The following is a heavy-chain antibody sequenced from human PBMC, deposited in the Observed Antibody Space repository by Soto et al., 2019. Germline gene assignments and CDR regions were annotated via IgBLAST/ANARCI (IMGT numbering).Heavy chain of an antibody. CDR2: ISGSDGKT. J-gene: IGHJ4*02. V-gene: IGHV3-23*01. CDR1: GFSFASFA. Sequence: LRLSCTTSGFSFASFAMTWVRQAPGKGLEWVATISGSDGKTYYADSVKGRFSISRDTSRNTLYLQMNSLRADDTAIYYCAKWSYLDYWGQGTRVTVSS. CDR3: AKWSYLDY. D-gene: IGHD3-3*01.